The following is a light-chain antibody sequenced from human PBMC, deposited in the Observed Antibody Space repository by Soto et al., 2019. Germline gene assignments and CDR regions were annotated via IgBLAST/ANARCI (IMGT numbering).Light chain of an antibody. CDR2: WAA. CDR3: QQYYSTLMYT. CDR1: QSVLYSSNNKNY. V-gene: IGKV4-1*01. Sequence: DIVMTQSPDSLAVSLGERATINCKSSQSVLYSSNNKNYLAWYQQKPGQPPKLLIYWAATRESGVPDRFIGSGSGTDFTLTISSRQAEDVAVYYCQQYYSTLMYTFGQGTKLEIK. J-gene: IGKJ2*01.